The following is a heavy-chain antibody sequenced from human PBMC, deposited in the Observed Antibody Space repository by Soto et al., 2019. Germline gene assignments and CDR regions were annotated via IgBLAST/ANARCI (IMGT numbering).Heavy chain of an antibody. V-gene: IGHV3-64*01. CDR1: GFTLSSYA. D-gene: IGHD6-19*01. CDR2: ISSNGGST. J-gene: IGHJ4*02. Sequence: EVQLVESGGGLVQPGGSLRLSCAASGFTLSSYAMHWVRQAPGKGLEYVSAISSNGGSTYYANSVKGRFTISRHNSKNTLYLQMGSLRAEDMAVYYCARGGGWYDAGVYWGQGTLVTVSS. CDR3: ARGGGWYDAGVY.